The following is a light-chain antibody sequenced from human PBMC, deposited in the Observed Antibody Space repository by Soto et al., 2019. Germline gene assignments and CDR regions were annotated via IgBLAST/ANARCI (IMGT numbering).Light chain of an antibody. Sequence: IQMTQSPSTLSASVGDRVTITCRASHSISIWLAWYQQKPGKAPKLLIYKASSLESEVPSRFSGSGSGTEFTLTIISLQPDDSATYYCQQYNSDSTFGQGTKVEIK. V-gene: IGKV1-5*03. CDR3: QQYNSDST. CDR2: KAS. CDR1: HSISIW. J-gene: IGKJ1*01.